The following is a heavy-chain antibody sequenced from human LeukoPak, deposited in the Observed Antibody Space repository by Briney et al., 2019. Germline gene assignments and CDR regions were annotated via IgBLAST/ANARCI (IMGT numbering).Heavy chain of an antibody. D-gene: IGHD2-21*02. Sequence: SETLSLTCSVSNGSISSRGYYWSWIRQPPGKGLEWFGNIYHDGNTYYNPSLKSRVTISVDRSKNQFSLRLSSVTAADTAVYFCARATGDTFDYWGQGTLVTVSS. J-gene: IGHJ4*02. CDR1: NGSISSRGYY. V-gene: IGHV4-30-2*01. CDR3: ARATGDTFDY. CDR2: IYHDGNT.